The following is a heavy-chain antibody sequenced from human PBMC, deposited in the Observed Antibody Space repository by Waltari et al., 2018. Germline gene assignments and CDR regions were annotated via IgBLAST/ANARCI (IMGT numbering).Heavy chain of an antibody. Sequence: EVQLVQSGPEVKKPGESLRISCQGSGYTFTSYWIAWVRQMPGKGLEWMGISYPGDSETSYSPSFLGQVTFSVDKSNDTAYLQWNSLKASDTAMYYCAAWNDVPNTRYNWLDPWGQGTLVTVSS. J-gene: IGHJ5*02. D-gene: IGHD1-1*01. V-gene: IGHV5-51*01. CDR1: GYTFTSYW. CDR2: SYPGDSET. CDR3: AAWNDVPNTRYNWLDP.